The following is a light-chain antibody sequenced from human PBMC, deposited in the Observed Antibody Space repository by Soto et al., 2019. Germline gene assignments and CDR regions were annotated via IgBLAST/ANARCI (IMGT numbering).Light chain of an antibody. V-gene: IGLV6-57*02. Sequence: NFMLTQPHSVSESPGKTVTISCTGSSGSIASNYVQWFQQRPGSAPTTVISKNNQRPSGVPDRFSGSIDISSNSASLTISGLKTEDEADYCCQSYDSISQVFGGGTKVTV. CDR1: SGSIASNY. J-gene: IGLJ3*02. CDR2: KNN. CDR3: QSYDSISQV.